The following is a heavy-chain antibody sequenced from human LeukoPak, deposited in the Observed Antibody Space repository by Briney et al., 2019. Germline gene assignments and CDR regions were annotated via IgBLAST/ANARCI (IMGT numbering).Heavy chain of an antibody. J-gene: IGHJ4*02. D-gene: IGHD3-22*01. CDR3: AKDQGMSYHDSSGYDY. V-gene: IGHV3-23*01. CDR1: GFTFSSYA. CDR2: ISGSGGST. Sequence: GGSLRLSCAASGFTFSSYAMSWVRQAPGKGLEWVSAISGSGGSTYYADSVKGRFTISRDNSKNTLYLPMNSLRAEDTAVYYCAKDQGMSYHDSSGYDYWGQGTLVTVSS.